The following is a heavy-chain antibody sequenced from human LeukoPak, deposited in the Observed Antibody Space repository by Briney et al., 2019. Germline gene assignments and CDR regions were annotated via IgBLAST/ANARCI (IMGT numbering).Heavy chain of an antibody. CDR3: ARGQPQYYFDY. CDR1: GFTFSNAW. V-gene: IGHV3-15*01. CDR2: IKSKTDGGTT. Sequence: PGGSLRLSCAASGFTFSNAWMSWVRQAPGKGLEWVGRIKSKTDGGTTDYAAPVKGRFTISRDNSKNTLYLQMNSLRAEDTAVYYCARGQPQYYFDYWGQGTLVTVSS. D-gene: IGHD3-16*01. J-gene: IGHJ4*02.